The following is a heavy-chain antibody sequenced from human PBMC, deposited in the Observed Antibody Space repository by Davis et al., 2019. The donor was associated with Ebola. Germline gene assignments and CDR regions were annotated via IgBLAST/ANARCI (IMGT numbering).Heavy chain of an antibody. CDR1: GASVSSNSYY. D-gene: IGHD3-22*01. CDR3: ARLYYYDGGVDGFDP. V-gene: IGHV4-39*01. CDR2: VFYSGST. J-gene: IGHJ5*02. Sequence: SETLSLTCTVSGASVSSNSYYWNWIRQPPGKGLEWIGIVFYSGSTYHNPSLKSRVTVSVDTSKNQFSLKLISVTAADTAVYYCARLYYYDGGVDGFDPWGQGTLVTVSS.